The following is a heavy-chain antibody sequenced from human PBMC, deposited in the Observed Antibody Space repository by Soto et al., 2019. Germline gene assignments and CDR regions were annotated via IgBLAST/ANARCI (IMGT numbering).Heavy chain of an antibody. CDR2: IIPIFGTA. CDR1: GGTLSSYA. Sequence: QVQLVQSGAEVKKPGSSVKVSCKASGGTLSSYAISWVRQAPGQGLEWMGGIIPIFGTANYAQKIQGRVTSTADESTSTAYMELSSLRSEDTAGNYCAGARDPFLQWLPFDYWGQGTLVTVSS. CDR3: AGARDPFLQWLPFDY. J-gene: IGHJ4*02. V-gene: IGHV1-69*12. D-gene: IGHD3-3*02.